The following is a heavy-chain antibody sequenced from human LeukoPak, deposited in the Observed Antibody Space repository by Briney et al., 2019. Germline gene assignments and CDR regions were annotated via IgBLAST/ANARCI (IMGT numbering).Heavy chain of an antibody. D-gene: IGHD3-9*01. CDR1: GGSISSSNYY. CDR3: ARVGYDILTGSDY. CDR2: IYYSGST. J-gene: IGHJ4*02. V-gene: IGHV4-39*01. Sequence: SETLSLTCTVSGGSISSSNYYWGWIRQPPGKGLEWIGTIYYSGSTYYNPSLKSRVIISIDTSKNQFSLKLSSVTAADTAVYYCARVGYDILTGSDYWGQGTLVTVSS.